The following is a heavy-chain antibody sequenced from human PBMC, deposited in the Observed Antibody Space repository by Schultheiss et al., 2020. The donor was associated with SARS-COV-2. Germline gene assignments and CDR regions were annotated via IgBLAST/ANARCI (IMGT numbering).Heavy chain of an antibody. CDR1: GFTFVDSA. D-gene: IGHD2-2*02. V-gene: IGHV3-43*02. Sequence: GGSLRLSCVASGFTFVDSAMHWIRQSPGKGLEWVSLISADGNSTFYVDSVKGRFIISRDNSKNSLYLQMNSLRSEDTALYYCAKDFPCSATNCYTNWFDPWGQGTLVTVSS. CDR2: ISADGNST. CDR3: AKDFPCSATNCYTNWFDP. J-gene: IGHJ5*02.